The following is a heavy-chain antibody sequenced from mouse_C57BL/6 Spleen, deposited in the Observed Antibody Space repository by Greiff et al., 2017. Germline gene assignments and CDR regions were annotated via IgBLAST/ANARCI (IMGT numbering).Heavy chain of an antibody. V-gene: IGHV1-9*01. J-gene: IGHJ2*01. CDR1: GYTFTGYW. CDR3: ARGAGYYVGFDY. CDR2: ILPGSGST. Sequence: QVQLQQSGAELMKPGASVKLSCKATGYTFTGYWIEWVKQRPGHGLEWIGEILPGSGSTNYHEKFKGKATFTADTSSTTAYMQLSSLTTEDSAIYYCARGAGYYVGFDYWGQGTTLTVSS. D-gene: IGHD2-3*01.